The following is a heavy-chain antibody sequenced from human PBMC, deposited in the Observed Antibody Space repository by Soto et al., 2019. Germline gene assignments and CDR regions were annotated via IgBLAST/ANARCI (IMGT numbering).Heavy chain of an antibody. CDR3: ARDGRYSSSSGGYYYYGMDV. V-gene: IGHV1-69*06. Sequence: QVQLVQSGAEVQKPGSSVKVSCKASGGTFSSYAISWVRQAPGQGLEWMGGIIPIFGTANYAQKFQGRVTITADKSTSTAYMELSSLRSEDTAVYYCARDGRYSSSSGGYYYYGMDVWGQGTTVTVSS. J-gene: IGHJ6*02. CDR1: GGTFSSYA. D-gene: IGHD6-6*01. CDR2: IIPIFGTA.